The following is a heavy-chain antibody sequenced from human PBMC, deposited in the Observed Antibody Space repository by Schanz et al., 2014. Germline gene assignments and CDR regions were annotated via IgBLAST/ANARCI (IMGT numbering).Heavy chain of an antibody. Sequence: EVQLLESGGGLVQPGGSLRLSCAASGFTFTNYAMTWVRQAPGKGLEWVSGISGSGGSTYDADSVKGRFTISRDNSKNTLYLQMNSLRAEDTAVYYCAKDHPGSDILTALGNWGQGTLGTVSS. CDR3: AKDHPGSDILTALGN. CDR2: ISGSGGST. D-gene: IGHD3-9*01. J-gene: IGHJ4*02. CDR1: GFTFTNYA. V-gene: IGHV3-23*01.